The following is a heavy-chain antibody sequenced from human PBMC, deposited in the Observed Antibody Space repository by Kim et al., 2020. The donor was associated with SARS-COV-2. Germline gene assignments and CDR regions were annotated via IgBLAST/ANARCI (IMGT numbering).Heavy chain of an antibody. D-gene: IGHD3-16*01. Sequence: SETLSLTCTVSGGSISSYYWSWIRQPPGKGLEWIGYFYYSGSTNYNPSLKSRVTISVDTSKNQFSLKLSSVTAADTAAYYCARLVPGGGTNWFDPWGQGT. CDR3: ARLVPGGGTNWFDP. V-gene: IGHV4-59*08. J-gene: IGHJ5*02. CDR2: FYYSGST. CDR1: GGSISSYY.